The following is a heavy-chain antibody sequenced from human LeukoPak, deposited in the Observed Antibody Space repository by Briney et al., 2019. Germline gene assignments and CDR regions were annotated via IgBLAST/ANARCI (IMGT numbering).Heavy chain of an antibody. Sequence: AASVKVSCKASGYTFTSYYMHWVRQAPGQELEWMGIINPSGGSTSYAQKFQGRVTMTRDTSTSTVYMELSSLRSEDTAVYYCAREEYCTNGVCFYYGMDVWGQGTTVTVSS. D-gene: IGHD2-8*01. CDR2: INPSGGST. CDR3: AREEYCTNGVCFYYGMDV. CDR1: GYTFTSYY. V-gene: IGHV1-46*01. J-gene: IGHJ6*02.